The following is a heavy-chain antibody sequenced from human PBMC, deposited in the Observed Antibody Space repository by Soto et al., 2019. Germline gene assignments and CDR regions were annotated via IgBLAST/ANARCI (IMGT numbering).Heavy chain of an antibody. D-gene: IGHD3-10*01. V-gene: IGHV3-48*02. CDR2: ISTSSNTT. CDR3: ARGAGYYGSGTYYYFDS. CDR1: GFTFSSYS. Sequence: EVQLVESGGGLVQPGGSLRLSCAASGFTFSSYSMNWVRQAPGKGLEWVSYISTSSNTTYYGDSVKGRFTISRDNAKNSLYLQLNSLRDEDTAVYYCARGAGYYGSGTYYYFDSWSQGTLVTVSS. J-gene: IGHJ4*02.